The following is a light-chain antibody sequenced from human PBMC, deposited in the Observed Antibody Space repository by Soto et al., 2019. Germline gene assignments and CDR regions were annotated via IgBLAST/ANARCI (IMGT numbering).Light chain of an antibody. CDR2: VAS. V-gene: IGKV3-15*01. Sequence: EIVMTQSPATLSVSPGERATLSCRASQSVSSNLAWYQQKPGQTPKLLIYVASTSATGIPARFSGSGSGTEFTLTFSSLQSEDFAVYYWQQYNVWPLTFGGGTKVEFK. J-gene: IGKJ4*01. CDR1: QSVSSN. CDR3: QQYNVWPLT.